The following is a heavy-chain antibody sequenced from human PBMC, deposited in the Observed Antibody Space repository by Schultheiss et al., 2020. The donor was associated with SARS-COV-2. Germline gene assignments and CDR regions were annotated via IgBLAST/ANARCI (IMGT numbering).Heavy chain of an antibody. CDR1: GYTFTSYA. Sequence: ASVKVSCKASGYTFTSYAMHWVRQAPGQRLEWMGWSNAGNGNTNYAQKLQGRVTMTTDTSTSTAYMELRSLRSDDTAVYYCARVPLHNPGDYVYNWFDPWGQGTLVTSPQ. CDR2: SNAGNGNT. D-gene: IGHD4-17*01. CDR3: ARVPLHNPGDYVYNWFDP. V-gene: IGHV1-3*01. J-gene: IGHJ5*02.